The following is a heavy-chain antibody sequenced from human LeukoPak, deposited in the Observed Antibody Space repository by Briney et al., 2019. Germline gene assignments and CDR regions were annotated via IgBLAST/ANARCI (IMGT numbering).Heavy chain of an antibody. V-gene: IGHV4-4*07. CDR3: AESHSSGCIDY. CDR2: IYTSGST. D-gene: IGHD6-19*01. J-gene: IGHJ4*02. Sequence: SETLSLTCTVSGGSISSYYWSWIRQPAGKGLEWIGRIYTSGSTNYNPSLKSRVTISVDTSKNQFSLKLSSVTAADTAVYYCAESHSSGCIDYWGQGTLVTVSS. CDR1: GGSISSYY.